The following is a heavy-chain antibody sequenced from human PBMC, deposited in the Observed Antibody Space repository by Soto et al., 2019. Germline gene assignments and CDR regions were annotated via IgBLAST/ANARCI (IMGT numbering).Heavy chain of an antibody. Sequence: EVQLLESGGGLVQPGGSLRLSCAASGFTFSSYAMSWVRQAPGKGLEWVSAISGSGGSTYYQYSVKVRFTISRDNSKNTLYLQMNSLRAEDTAVYYCAKEGVGLTPEADWGQGTLVTVSS. CDR3: AKEGVGLTPEAD. CDR2: ISGSGGST. D-gene: IGHD3-3*01. J-gene: IGHJ4*02. CDR1: GFTFSSYA. V-gene: IGHV3-23*01.